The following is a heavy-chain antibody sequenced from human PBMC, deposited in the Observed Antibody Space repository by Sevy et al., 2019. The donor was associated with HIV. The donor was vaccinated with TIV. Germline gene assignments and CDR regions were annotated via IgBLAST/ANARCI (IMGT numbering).Heavy chain of an antibody. CDR3: AREWGFAMANAFDI. CDR2: FNPNSGDT. CDR1: GYTFIDYY. D-gene: IGHD2-2*01. V-gene: IGHV1-2*06. Sequence: ASVKVSCKASGYTFIDYYLIWVRQAPGQGLEWMGRFNPNSGDTNYAQKFQGRVTMTRDASINSAYMELSRLTSDDTAVYYCAREWGFAMANAFDIWGQRTMVTDSS. J-gene: IGHJ3*02.